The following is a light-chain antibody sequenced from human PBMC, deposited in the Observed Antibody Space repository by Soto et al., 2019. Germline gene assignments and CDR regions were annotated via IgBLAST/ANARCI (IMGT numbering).Light chain of an antibody. Sequence: EIVMTQSPDTLSMSPGERATLSCRASQSVGSKLAWYQQKPGQAPRLLIYGASTRATGIPARFSGSGSGTEFTLTISSLQSEDLAVYFCQQYNDWPPMYTFGQGTKLEIK. CDR3: QQYNDWPPMYT. J-gene: IGKJ2*01. CDR2: GAS. V-gene: IGKV3-15*01. CDR1: QSVGSK.